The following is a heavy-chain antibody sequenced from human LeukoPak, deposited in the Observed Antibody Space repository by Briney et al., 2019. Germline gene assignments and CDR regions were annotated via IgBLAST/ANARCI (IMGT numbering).Heavy chain of an antibody. Sequence: ASVKVSCKASGYTFTSYGISWVRQAPGQGLEWMGWISAYNGNTNYAQKLQGRVTMTTDTSTSTAYMELRSLRSDDTAVYYCARFKKKNNFIRSGKVFVFWGKGQWSPSLQ. J-gene: IGHJ3*01. CDR1: GYTFTSYG. V-gene: IGHV1-18*01. CDR3: ARFKKKNNFIRSGKVFVF. D-gene: IGHD1-26*01. CDR2: ISAYNGNT.